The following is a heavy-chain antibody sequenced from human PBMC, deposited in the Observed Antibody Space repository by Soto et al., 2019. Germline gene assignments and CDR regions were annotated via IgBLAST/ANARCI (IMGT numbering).Heavy chain of an antibody. D-gene: IGHD6-19*01. Sequence: EVQLLESGGGLVQPGGSLRLSCAASGFTFSSYAMSWVRQAPGKGLEWVSAISGSGGSTYYADSVKGRFTISRDNSKNTLYLQMNSLRAEDTAVYYCAKDLAVAGTMSYYYYYGMDVWGQGTTVTVSS. CDR1: GFTFSSYA. J-gene: IGHJ6*02. V-gene: IGHV3-23*01. CDR3: AKDLAVAGTMSYYYYYGMDV. CDR2: ISGSGGST.